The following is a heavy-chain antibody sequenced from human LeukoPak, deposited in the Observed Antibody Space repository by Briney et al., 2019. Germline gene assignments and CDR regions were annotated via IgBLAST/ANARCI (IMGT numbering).Heavy chain of an antibody. CDR3: ARKNPTALRNNWFDP. CDR2: INPGGSHI. V-gene: IGHV5-51*01. D-gene: IGHD5-18*01. J-gene: IGHJ5*02. Sequence: GAPRKISCKGSEYSSTNYWIAWVRQLPGKGLDWMGAINPGGSHIRYRPSFQGQVTISTEKTIRTAYLQGSSLKASDTAIYYCARKNPTALRNNWFDPWGQGTLVTVCS. CDR1: EYSSTNYW.